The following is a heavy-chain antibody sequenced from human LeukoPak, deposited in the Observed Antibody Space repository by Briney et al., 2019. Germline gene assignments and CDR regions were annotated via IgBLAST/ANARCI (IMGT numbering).Heavy chain of an antibody. CDR3: ARYGSPYYFVAY. V-gene: IGHV1-2*05. Sequence: ASVKVSCKASGYTFTDFYMHWVRQAPGQGLEWMGRINPNSGGTNYAQNFQGRVSMTWDTSISTAYMELRRLTSDDTDGYYCARYGSPYYFVAYRGQGTLVTVSS. D-gene: IGHD2/OR15-2a*01. CDR2: INPNSGGT. CDR1: GYTFTDFY. J-gene: IGHJ4*02.